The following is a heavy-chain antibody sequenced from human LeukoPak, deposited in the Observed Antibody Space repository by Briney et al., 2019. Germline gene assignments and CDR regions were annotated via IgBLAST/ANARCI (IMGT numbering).Heavy chain of an antibody. Sequence: ASVKVSCKISGYTLTELSMHWVRQAPGKGLEWMGGFDPEDGETIYAQKFQGRVTMTEDTSTDTAHMELSSLRSEDTAVYYCATGYGDYGHWYFDLWGRGTLVTVSS. CDR1: GYTLTELS. D-gene: IGHD4-17*01. CDR3: ATGYGDYGHWYFDL. CDR2: FDPEDGET. V-gene: IGHV1-24*01. J-gene: IGHJ2*01.